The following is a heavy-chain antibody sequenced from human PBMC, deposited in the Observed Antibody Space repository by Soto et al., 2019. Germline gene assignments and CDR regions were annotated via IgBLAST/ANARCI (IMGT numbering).Heavy chain of an antibody. CDR1: GGSFNRHT. D-gene: IGHD3-22*01. Sequence: QVQLVQSGAAVRTPGSSVRVSCTASGGSFNRHTIRWVRQAPGQGLVWMGGIIPIFGTSNHAQKYQGRVTFIAVESSIIVYMGMSSLRSDETAIYYWARWWGYDSTNYYYAYWGHRNLFIVST. V-gene: IGHV1-69*01. CDR3: ARWWGYDSTNYYYAY. J-gene: IGHJ4*01. CDR2: IIPIFGTS.